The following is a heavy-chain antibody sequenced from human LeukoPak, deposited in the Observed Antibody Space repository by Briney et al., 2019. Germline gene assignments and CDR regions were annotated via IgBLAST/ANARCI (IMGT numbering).Heavy chain of an antibody. CDR1: GYTFTSYP. D-gene: IGHD4-17*01. J-gene: IGHJ4*02. CDR3: ARDYDYGDYVGDFDY. V-gene: IGHV1-18*01. CDR2: ITTYNGNT. Sequence: ASVKVSCKASGYTFTSYPISWVRQAPGQGLEWMGWITTYNGNTHYAQKLQGRVTMTTETSTSTAYMDLRGLRSDDTAVYYCARDYDYGDYVGDFDYWGQGTLVTVSS.